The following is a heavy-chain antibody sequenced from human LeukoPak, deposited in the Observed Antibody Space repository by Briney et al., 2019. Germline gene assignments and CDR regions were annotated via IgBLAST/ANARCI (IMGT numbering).Heavy chain of an antibody. V-gene: IGHV4-59*08. CDR1: GGSIRSYY. Sequence: SETLSLTCTVSGGSIRSYYWSWIRQPPGKGLEWIGYIYYSGGTKYNPSLKSRVTISVDTSKNQFSLNVSSVTAADTAVYYCARHDSVVYYGMDVWGQGTTVTVSS. CDR3: ARHDSVVYYGMDV. CDR2: IYYSGGT. J-gene: IGHJ6*02. D-gene: IGHD2-21*02.